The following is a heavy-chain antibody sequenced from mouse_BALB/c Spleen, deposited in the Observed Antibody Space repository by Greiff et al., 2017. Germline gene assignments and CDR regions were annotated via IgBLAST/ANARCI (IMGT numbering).Heavy chain of an antibody. CDR2: ISSGGST. V-gene: IGHV5-6-5*01. D-gene: IGHD1-1*01. CDR3: ARGYGSSLFDY. CDR1: GFTFSSYA. Sequence: EVKLEESGGGLVKPGGSLKLSCAASGFTFSSYAMSWVRQTPEKRLEWVASISSGGSTYYPDSVKGRFTISRDNARNILYLQMSSLRSEDTAMYYCARGYGSSLFDYWGQGTTLTVSS. J-gene: IGHJ2*01.